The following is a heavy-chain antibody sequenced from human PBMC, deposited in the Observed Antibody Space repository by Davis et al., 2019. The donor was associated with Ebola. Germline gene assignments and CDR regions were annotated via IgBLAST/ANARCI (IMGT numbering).Heavy chain of an antibody. D-gene: IGHD3-22*01. CDR2: INAGNGNT. Sequence: ASVKVSCKASGYTFTSYAMHWVRQAPGQRLEWMGWINAGNGNTKYSQKFQGRVTITRDTSASTAYMELRSLRSDDTAVYYCARAITMIVAGWFDPWGQGTLVTVSS. CDR1: GYTFTSYA. J-gene: IGHJ5*02. V-gene: IGHV1-3*01. CDR3: ARAITMIVAGWFDP.